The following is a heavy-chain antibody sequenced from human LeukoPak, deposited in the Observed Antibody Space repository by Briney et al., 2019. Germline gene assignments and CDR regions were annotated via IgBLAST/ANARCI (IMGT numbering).Heavy chain of an antibody. CDR1: GFTFSNYA. D-gene: IGHD6-19*01. CDR2: ISSNGIST. V-gene: IGHV3-64*01. Sequence: PGGSLRLSCAASGFTFSNYAIHWVRQAPGKGLEFVSSISSNGISTYYGNSVKGRFTISRDNSKNTVYLQMGSLRAEDMAAYYCARTQQWLATGGWYWFDTWGQGALVTVSS. J-gene: IGHJ5*02. CDR3: ARTQQWLATGGWYWFDT.